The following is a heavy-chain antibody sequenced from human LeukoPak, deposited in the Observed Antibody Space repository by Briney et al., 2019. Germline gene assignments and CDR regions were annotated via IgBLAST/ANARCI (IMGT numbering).Heavy chain of an antibody. J-gene: IGHJ4*02. V-gene: IGHV3-21*01. D-gene: IGHD5-24*01. CDR3: AKDKSVEMATILDY. CDR2: ISSSSSYI. CDR1: GFTFSSYS. Sequence: GGYLRLYGAASGFTFSSYSMNWVRQAPGKGLEWVSSISSSSSYIYYADSVKGRFTISRDNAKNSLYLQMNSLRAEDTAVYYCAKDKSVEMATILDYWGQGTLVTVSS.